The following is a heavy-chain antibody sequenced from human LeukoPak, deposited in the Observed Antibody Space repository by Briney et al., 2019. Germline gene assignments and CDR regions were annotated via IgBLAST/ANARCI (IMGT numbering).Heavy chain of an antibody. J-gene: IGHJ5*02. CDR3: ARRRRIAVAGTVGLWFDP. Sequence: SETLSLTCAVYGGSFSGYYWSWIRQPPGKGLEWIGEINHSGSTNYNPSLKSRVTISVDTSKNQFSLKLSSVTAADTAVYYCARRRRIAVAGTVGLWFDPWGQGTLVTVSS. CDR2: INHSGST. V-gene: IGHV4-34*01. D-gene: IGHD6-19*01. CDR1: GGSFSGYY.